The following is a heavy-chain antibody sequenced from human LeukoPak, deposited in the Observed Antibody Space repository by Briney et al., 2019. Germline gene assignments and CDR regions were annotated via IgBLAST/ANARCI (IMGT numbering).Heavy chain of an antibody. CDR1: GGTFSSYA. CDR3: ASGKTYYYDSSGRSTRYYYYMDV. Sequence: VASVKVSCKASGGTFSSYAISWVRQAPGQGLEWMGGIIPIFGTANYAQKFQGRVTITTDESTSTAYMELSSLRSEDTAVYYCASGKTYYYDSSGRSTRYYYYMDVWGKGTTVTVSS. V-gene: IGHV1-69*05. J-gene: IGHJ6*03. CDR2: IIPIFGTA. D-gene: IGHD3-22*01.